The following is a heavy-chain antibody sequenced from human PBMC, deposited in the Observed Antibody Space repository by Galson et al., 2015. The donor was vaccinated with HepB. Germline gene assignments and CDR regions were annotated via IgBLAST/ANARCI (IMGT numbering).Heavy chain of an antibody. J-gene: IGHJ3*02. V-gene: IGHV1-58*01. CDR1: GFTFTSSA. D-gene: IGHD6-19*01. CDR2: IVVGSGNT. Sequence: SVKVSCKASGFTFTSSAVQWVRQARGQRLEWIGWIVVGSGNTNYAQKFQERVTITRDMSTSTAYMELSSLRSEDTAVYYCAADPSGIAVAGTRRAFDIWGQGTMVTVSS. CDR3: AADPSGIAVAGTRRAFDI.